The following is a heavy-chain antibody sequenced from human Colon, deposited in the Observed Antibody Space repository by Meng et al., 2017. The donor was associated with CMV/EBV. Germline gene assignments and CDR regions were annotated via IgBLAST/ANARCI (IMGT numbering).Heavy chain of an antibody. CDR1: GFSISNSR. Sequence: GESLKISCAASGFSISNSRMSWVRRAPGKGLEWISRIRDSDGVASYADSVRGRFTISRDISQNTLYLQMNSLKVEDTAVYYCTKGATFGVTAPDYWGQGTLVTVPQ. V-gene: IGHV3-23*01. D-gene: IGHD2-21*02. CDR3: TKGATFGVTAPDY. CDR2: IRDSDGVA. J-gene: IGHJ4*02.